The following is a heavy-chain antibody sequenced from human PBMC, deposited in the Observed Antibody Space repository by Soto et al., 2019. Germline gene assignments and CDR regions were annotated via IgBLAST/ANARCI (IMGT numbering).Heavy chain of an antibody. CDR3: ARYIYYYYYTDV. D-gene: IGHD1-1*01. Sequence: EVQLVESGGGLVQPGGSLRLSCAASGFTFSSYWMHWVRQAPGKGLVWVSRINSDGSSTSYADSVKGRFTISRDNAKNTLYLQMNSLRAEDTAVYYRARYIYYYYYTDVWGKATTVTVSS. J-gene: IGHJ6*03. V-gene: IGHV3-74*01. CDR1: GFTFSSYW. CDR2: INSDGSST.